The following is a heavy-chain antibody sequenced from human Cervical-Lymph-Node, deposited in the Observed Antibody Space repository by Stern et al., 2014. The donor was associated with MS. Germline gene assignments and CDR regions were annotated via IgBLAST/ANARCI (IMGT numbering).Heavy chain of an antibody. J-gene: IGHJ6*02. CDR2: IKAGTGNT. V-gene: IGHV1-3*01. CDR3: AREPLYGMDV. Sequence: VQLVQSGAEVKKPGASVKVSCKASGYTFTSYAMHWVRQAPGHRLEGMGWIKAGTGNTKYSQKFQGRVTITRDTSASTAYMELSSLRSEDTAVYYCAREPLYGMDVWGQGTTVTVSS. CDR1: GYTFTSYA.